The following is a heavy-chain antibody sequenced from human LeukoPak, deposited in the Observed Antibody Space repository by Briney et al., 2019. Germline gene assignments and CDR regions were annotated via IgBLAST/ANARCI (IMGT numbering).Heavy chain of an antibody. V-gene: IGHV3-43*02. CDR3: AKDHVYGGADD. Sequence: RGSLRLSCAAFGFTFNRYAMHWVRQAPGEGLEWVGLISGDGITTYYLDSVKGRFTISRDNSKNSLYLHMNSLRSEDTALYYCAKDHVYGGADDWGQGTLVTVSS. J-gene: IGHJ4*02. D-gene: IGHD4-23*01. CDR2: ISGDGITT. CDR1: GFTFNRYA.